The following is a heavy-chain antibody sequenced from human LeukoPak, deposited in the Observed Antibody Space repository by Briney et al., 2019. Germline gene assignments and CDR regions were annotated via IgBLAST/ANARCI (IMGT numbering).Heavy chain of an antibody. CDR2: ISGSGGST. J-gene: IGHJ3*02. V-gene: IGHV3-23*01. CDR3: AKDYSSGWYFSLTGRDDAFDI. CDR1: GFTFSSYA. Sequence: QPGGSLRLSCAASGFTFSSYAMSWVRQAPGKGLEWVSAISGSGGSTYYADSVKGRFTISRDNSKNTLYLQMNSLRAEDTAVYYCAKDYSSGWYFSLTGRDDAFDIWGQGTMVTVSS. D-gene: IGHD6-19*01.